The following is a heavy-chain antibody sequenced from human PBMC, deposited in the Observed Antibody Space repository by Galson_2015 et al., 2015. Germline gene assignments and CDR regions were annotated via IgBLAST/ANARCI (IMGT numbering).Heavy chain of an antibody. D-gene: IGHD2-2*02. CDR2: IKQDGGEK. Sequence: SLRLSCAASGFVFSNYWMSWVRQAPGKGLEWVANIKQDGGEKYYVDSVKGRFTISRDNAKNSLYLQMNSLRAEDTAVYYCARPSYCTDTSCYKYFDSWGQGTLVAVSS. CDR3: ARPSYCTDTSCYKYFDS. V-gene: IGHV3-7*01. CDR1: GFVFSNYW. J-gene: IGHJ4*02.